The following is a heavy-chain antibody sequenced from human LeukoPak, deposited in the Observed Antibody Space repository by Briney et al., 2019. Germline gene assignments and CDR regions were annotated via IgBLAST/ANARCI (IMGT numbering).Heavy chain of an antibody. Sequence: PGGSLRLSCAASGFTFSSYAMSWVRQAPGKGLEWVSAISGSGGSTYYADSVKGRFTISRDNSKNTLYLQMNSLRAQDTALYYCAKNLFKGAYSYFDYWGQGTMVTVAS. CDR1: GFTFSSYA. J-gene: IGHJ4*02. CDR3: AKNLFKGAYSYFDY. V-gene: IGHV3-23*01. D-gene: IGHD2-15*01. CDR2: ISGSGGST.